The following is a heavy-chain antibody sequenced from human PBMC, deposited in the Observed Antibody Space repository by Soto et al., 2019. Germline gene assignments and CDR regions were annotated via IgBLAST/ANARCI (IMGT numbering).Heavy chain of an antibody. CDR1: GGSSSNYD. V-gene: IGHV4-59*08. J-gene: IGHJ4*02. CDR2: IYYSGST. D-gene: IGHD7-27*01. CDR3: ARRWGRTFDY. Sequence: SETMSLTCTVSGGSSSNYDWSWIRQPQGKGLEWIGYIYYSGSTNYNPSLKSRVTISVDTSKNQFSLKLSSVTAADTAVYYCARRWGRTFDYWGQGTLVTVSS.